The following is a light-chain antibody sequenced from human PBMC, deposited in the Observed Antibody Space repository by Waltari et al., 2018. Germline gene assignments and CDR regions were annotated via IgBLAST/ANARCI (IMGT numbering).Light chain of an antibody. Sequence: EIVMTQSPATLSVSPGERATLSCRASQSVSRNLAWYQQKHGPAPRPLIYGASTRATGIPARFSGSGSGTEFTLTISSLQSEDFAVYYCQQYNNWPDTFGQGTKLEIK. J-gene: IGKJ2*01. V-gene: IGKV3-15*01. CDR1: QSVSRN. CDR2: GAS. CDR3: QQYNNWPDT.